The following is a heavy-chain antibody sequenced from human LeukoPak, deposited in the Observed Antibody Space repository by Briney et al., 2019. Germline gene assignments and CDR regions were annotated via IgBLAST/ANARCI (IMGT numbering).Heavy chain of an antibody. CDR1: GGSISSGGYS. J-gene: IGHJ3*02. Sequence: SETLSLTCTVSGGSISSGGYSWSWIRQPPGKGLEWIGYIYHSGSTYYNPSLKSRVTISVDRSKNQFSLKLSSVTAADTAVYYCARVVGNTAGPFDIWGQGTMVTVSS. CDR2: IYHSGST. CDR3: ARVVGNTAGPFDI. V-gene: IGHV4-30-2*01. D-gene: IGHD5-18*01.